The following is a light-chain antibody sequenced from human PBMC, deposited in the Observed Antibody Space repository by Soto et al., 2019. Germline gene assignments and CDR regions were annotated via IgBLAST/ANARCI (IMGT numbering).Light chain of an antibody. J-gene: IGKJ3*01. CDR1: QSISSY. Sequence: DIQMTQSPSSLSASVGDRVTITCRASQSISSYLNWYQQKPGKAPKLLIYAASSLQSGVPSRFSGSGSGTAFTLTISSLQPEDFATYYSKQHYSTLLFTFGPGTKVDIK. V-gene: IGKV1-39*01. CDR2: AAS. CDR3: KQHYSTLLFT.